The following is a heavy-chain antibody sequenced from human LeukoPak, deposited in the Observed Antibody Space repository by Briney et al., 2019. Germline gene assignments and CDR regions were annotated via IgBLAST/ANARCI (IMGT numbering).Heavy chain of an antibody. D-gene: IGHD2-8*02. V-gene: IGHV4-59*13. Sequence: SETLSLTCTVSRGSMNNYYWSWVRQPPGKGLEWIGYIYHSGSTYYTPSLERRATMSVDTSTNQFSLKLNSVTAADTAVYYCARVPYFYTGSVQLPIFDYWGQGTLVTVSS. J-gene: IGHJ4*02. CDR2: IYHSGST. CDR3: ARVPYFYTGSVQLPIFDY. CDR1: RGSMNNYY.